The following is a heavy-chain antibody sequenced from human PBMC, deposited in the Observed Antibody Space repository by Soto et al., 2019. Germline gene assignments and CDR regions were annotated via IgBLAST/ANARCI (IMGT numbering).Heavy chain of an antibody. V-gene: IGHV1-18*01. CDR3: AREAVSGRTGFDY. CDR2: INAYNGNT. CDR1: GYTFTSSG. D-gene: IGHD6-19*01. Sequence: ASVKVSCKASGYTFTSSGISWMRQAPGQGLEWMGWINAYNGNTNYAQKLQGRVTMTTDTSTSTAYMELRSLRSDDTAVYFCAREAVSGRTGFDYWGQGTLVTVSS. J-gene: IGHJ4*01.